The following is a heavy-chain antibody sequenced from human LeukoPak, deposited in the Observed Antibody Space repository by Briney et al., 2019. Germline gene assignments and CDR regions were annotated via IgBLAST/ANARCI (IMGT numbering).Heavy chain of an antibody. CDR2: INHSGST. Sequence: SETLSLTCAVYGGSFSGYYWSWIRQPPGKGLEWIGEINHSGSTNYNPSLKSRVTISVGTSKNQFSLKLSSVTAADTAVYYCARGLSPPTTVTTDYWGQGTLVTVSS. CDR1: GGSFSGYY. CDR3: ARGLSPPTTVTTDY. V-gene: IGHV4-34*01. J-gene: IGHJ4*02. D-gene: IGHD4-17*01.